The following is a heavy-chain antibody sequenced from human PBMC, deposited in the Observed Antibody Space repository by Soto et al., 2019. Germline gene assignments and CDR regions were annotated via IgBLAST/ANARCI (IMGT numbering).Heavy chain of an antibody. V-gene: IGHV3-33*01. D-gene: IGHD3-3*01. CDR1: GFTFSSYG. CDR2: IWYDGSNK. J-gene: IGHJ3*01. Sequence: SLRLSCAASGFTFSSYGMHWVRQAPGKGLEWVAVIWYDGSNKYYADSVKGRFTISRDNSKNTLYLQMNSLRAEDTAVYYCARDQRKGLRFLEWLPDAFDVWGQGTMVTVSS. CDR3: ARDQRKGLRFLEWLPDAFDV.